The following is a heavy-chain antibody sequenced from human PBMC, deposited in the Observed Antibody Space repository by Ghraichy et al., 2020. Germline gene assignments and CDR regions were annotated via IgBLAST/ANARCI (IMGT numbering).Heavy chain of an antibody. CDR3: ARHTVPDAFDI. D-gene: IGHD2-2*01. CDR1: GGSISSYY. CDR2: IYYSGST. J-gene: IGHJ3*02. Sequence: SQTLSLTCTVSGGSISSYYWSWIRQPPGKGLEWIGYIYYSGSTNYNPSLKSRVTISVDTSKNQFSLKLSSVTAADTAVYYCARHTVPDAFDIWGQGTMVTVSS. V-gene: IGHV4-59*01.